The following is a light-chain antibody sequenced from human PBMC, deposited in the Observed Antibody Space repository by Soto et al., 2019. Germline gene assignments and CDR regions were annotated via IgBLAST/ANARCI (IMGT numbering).Light chain of an antibody. V-gene: IGKV3-15*01. J-gene: IGKJ1*01. CDR3: QQYRT. CDR1: QGVSSN. CDR2: GAS. Sequence: EIVMTQSPATLSVSPGERATLSCRASQGVSSNLAWYQQKPGQAPRLLIYGASTRATGIPARFSGSGSGTEFTLTISSLQSEDFAVYYCQQYRTFGQGTRVDIK.